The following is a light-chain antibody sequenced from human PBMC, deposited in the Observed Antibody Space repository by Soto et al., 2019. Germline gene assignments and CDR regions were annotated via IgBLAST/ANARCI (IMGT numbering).Light chain of an antibody. J-gene: IGLJ1*01. CDR1: SSDVVTYNL. CDR3: YSFAGSTTFSYV. Sequence: QSALTQPASVSGSPGQSISISCTGTSSDVVTYNLVSWYQQHPGKAPTVLIYEGTKRPSGVSNRFSGSKSGNTASLTISGLQTEDEADYYCYSFAGSTTFSYVFGPGTKLTVL. CDR2: EGT. V-gene: IGLV2-23*03.